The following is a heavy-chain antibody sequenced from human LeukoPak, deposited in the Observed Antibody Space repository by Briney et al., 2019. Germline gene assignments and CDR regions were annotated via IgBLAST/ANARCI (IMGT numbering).Heavy chain of an antibody. Sequence: SETLSLTCTVSGVSTTSSNHFWGWIRQPPGKGLEWIGTIYYSGRPFYNSSLKSRVTISVDASKNQFSPQLNSVAAADTAVYYCASAGARYSDTGGLYAFDLWGRGTMVTVSS. CDR3: ASAGARYSDTGGLYAFDL. J-gene: IGHJ3*01. V-gene: IGHV4-39*01. D-gene: IGHD2-8*02. CDR1: GVSTTSSNHF. CDR2: IYYSGRP.